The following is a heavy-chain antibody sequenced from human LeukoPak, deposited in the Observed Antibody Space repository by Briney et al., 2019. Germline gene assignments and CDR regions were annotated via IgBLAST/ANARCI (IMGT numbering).Heavy chain of an antibody. J-gene: IGHJ5*02. CDR3: AREWPRLNWFDP. CDR1: GGTFSSYA. D-gene: IGHD2-21*01. V-gene: IGHV1-69*13. Sequence: SVKVSCKASGGTFSSYAISWVRQAPGQGLEWMGGIIPIFGTANYAQKFQGRVTITADESTSTAYMELSSLRSEDTAVYYCAREWPRLNWFDPWGQGTLVIVSS. CDR2: IIPIFGTA.